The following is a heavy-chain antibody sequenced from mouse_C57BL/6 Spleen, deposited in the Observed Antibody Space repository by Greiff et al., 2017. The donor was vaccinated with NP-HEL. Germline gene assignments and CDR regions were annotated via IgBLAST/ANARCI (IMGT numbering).Heavy chain of an antibody. D-gene: IGHD1-1*01. CDR3: ARPPYYYGSSQYYFDY. V-gene: IGHV1-19*01. CDR1: GYTFTDYY. CDR2: INPYNGGT. Sequence: EVQLQQSGPVLVKPGASVKMSCKASGYTFTDYYMNWVKQSHGKSLEWIGVINPYNGGTSYNQKCKGKATLTVDKSSSTAYMELNSLTSEDSAVYYCARPPYYYGSSQYYFDYWGQGTTLTVSS. J-gene: IGHJ2*01.